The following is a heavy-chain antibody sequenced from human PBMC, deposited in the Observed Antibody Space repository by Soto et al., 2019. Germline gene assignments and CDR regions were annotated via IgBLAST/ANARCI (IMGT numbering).Heavy chain of an antibody. CDR1: GVTVSSNY. Sequence: EVQLVESGGGLVQPGGSLRLSCAASGVTVSSNYMSWVRQAPGKGLVWVSVIYSGGSTYYADSVKGRFTISRDNSKNTLYLQMNRLRAEDTAVYYCARHGYNYGGGYFDYWGQGTLVTVSS. CDR3: ARHGYNYGGGYFDY. CDR2: IYSGGST. V-gene: IGHV3-66*04. D-gene: IGHD5-18*01. J-gene: IGHJ4*02.